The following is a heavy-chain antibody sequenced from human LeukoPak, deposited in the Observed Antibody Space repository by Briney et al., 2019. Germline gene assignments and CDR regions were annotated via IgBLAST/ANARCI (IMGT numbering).Heavy chain of an antibody. V-gene: IGHV3-21*04. D-gene: IGHD3-10*01. CDR3: AKDMIRAGYGSGSFDY. CDR1: GFTFSSYS. Sequence: GGSLRLSCAASGFTFSSYSMNWVRQAPGKGLEWVSSISSSSSYIYYADSVKGRFTISRDNAKNSLYLQMNSLRAEDTAVYYCAKDMIRAGYGSGSFDYWGQGTLVTVSS. CDR2: ISSSSSYI. J-gene: IGHJ4*02.